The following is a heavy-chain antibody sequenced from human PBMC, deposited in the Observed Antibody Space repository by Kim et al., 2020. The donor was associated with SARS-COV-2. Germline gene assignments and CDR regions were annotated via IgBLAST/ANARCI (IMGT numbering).Heavy chain of an antibody. D-gene: IGHD3-10*01. J-gene: IGHJ4*02. CDR1: GFTFSSYS. Sequence: GGSLRLSCAASGFTFSSYSMNWVRQAPGKGLEWVSYISSSSSTIYYADSVKGRFTISRDNAKNSLYLQMNSLRDEDTAVYYCARGTIWFGESNFDYWGQGTLVTVSS. V-gene: IGHV3-48*02. CDR3: ARGTIWFGESNFDY. CDR2: ISSSSSTI.